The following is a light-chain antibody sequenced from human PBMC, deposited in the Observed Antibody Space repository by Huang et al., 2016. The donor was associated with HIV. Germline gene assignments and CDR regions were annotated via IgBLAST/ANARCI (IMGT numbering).Light chain of an antibody. Sequence: EIVMTQSPATLSVSPGERATLSCRASQSVSINLAWYQQKPGQAPRLLIYGASTRATGIQARFSGSGSGTEFTLTISSLQSEDFAVYYCQQYNNWAPYTFGQGTKLEIK. CDR2: GAS. CDR3: QQYNNWAPYT. CDR1: QSVSIN. J-gene: IGKJ2*01. V-gene: IGKV3-15*01.